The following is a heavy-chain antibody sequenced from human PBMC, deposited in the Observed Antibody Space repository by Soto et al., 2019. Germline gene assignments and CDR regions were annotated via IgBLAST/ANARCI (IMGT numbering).Heavy chain of an antibody. V-gene: IGHV4-39*01. J-gene: IGHJ4*02. CDR3: ARLSSRGEAAGMAY. D-gene: IGHD6-13*01. CDR1: GGSISSSSYY. CDR2: IYYSGST. Sequence: QLQLQESGPGLVKPSETLSLTCTVSGGSISSSSYYWGWIRQPPGKGLEWIGSIYYSGSTYYNPSLKSRVTTSVDTSKNRSSPGPGSVTAANTAVYYCARLSSRGEAAGMAYWGQETLVTVSS.